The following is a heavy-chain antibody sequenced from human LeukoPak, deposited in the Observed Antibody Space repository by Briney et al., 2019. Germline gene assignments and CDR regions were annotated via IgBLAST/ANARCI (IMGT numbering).Heavy chain of an antibody. D-gene: IGHD1-1*01. J-gene: IGHJ3*02. CDR2: IYRGGST. CDR1: GFTFSRNY. Sequence: GGSLRLSCAASGFTFSRNYMTWVRQAPGKGLEWVSVIYRGGSTYYSDSVKGRFTISKDNSKNTLYLQMHSLSAEDTAVYYCARAGPTGTNDAFDIWGQGTMVTVSS. CDR3: ARAGPTGTNDAFDI. V-gene: IGHV3-53*01.